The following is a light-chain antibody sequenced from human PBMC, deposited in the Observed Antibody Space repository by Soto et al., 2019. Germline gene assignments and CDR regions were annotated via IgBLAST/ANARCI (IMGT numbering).Light chain of an antibody. J-gene: IGKJ4*02. V-gene: IGKV1-39*01. CDR2: AAS. CDR3: QQSYSTLLT. CDR1: QSSSSY. Sequence: DIQMTQSPCSLSASVGHRVTITCRTSQSSSSYLNWYQQKPGKAPKLLIFAASSLKSGVPSRFSGSGSGTDFTLTISSVQPKDFATYYCQQSYSTLLTFGGGTKVDIK.